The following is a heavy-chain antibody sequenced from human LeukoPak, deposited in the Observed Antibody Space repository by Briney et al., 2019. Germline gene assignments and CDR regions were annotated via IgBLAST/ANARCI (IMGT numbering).Heavy chain of an antibody. D-gene: IGHD6-13*01. CDR3: ARHMRQQQLVGTGYYYYYMDV. V-gene: IGHV5-51*01. CDR2: IYPGDSDT. CDR1: GYSFTSYW. J-gene: IGHJ6*03. Sequence: HGESLKISCKGSGYSFTSYWIGWVRQMPGKGLEWMGIIYPGDSDTRYSPSFQGQVTISADKSISTAYLQWSSLKASDTAMYYCARHMRQQQLVGTGYYYYYMDVWGKGTTVTISS.